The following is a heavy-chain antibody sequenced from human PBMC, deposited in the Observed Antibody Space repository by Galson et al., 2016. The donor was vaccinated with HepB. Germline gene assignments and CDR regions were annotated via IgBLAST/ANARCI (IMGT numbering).Heavy chain of an antibody. CDR2: IGVTGSDR. Sequence: SLRLSCAGSGFTFSIYAMSWVRQAPGKGLEWVSSIGVTGSDRYYADSVKGRFTISRDNAEDSVFLQMNSLRAEDTALYYCARESSGALFDSWGQGALVTVSS. V-gene: IGHV3-21*01. CDR3: ARESSGALFDS. J-gene: IGHJ4*02. CDR1: GFTFSIYA. D-gene: IGHD6-19*01.